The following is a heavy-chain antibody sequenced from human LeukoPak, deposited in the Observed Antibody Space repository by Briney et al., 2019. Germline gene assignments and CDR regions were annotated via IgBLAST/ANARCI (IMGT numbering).Heavy chain of an antibody. J-gene: IGHJ4*02. CDR3: ARGNGTYTPSDH. D-gene: IGHD1-26*01. CDR2: ITPLVSTT. Sequence: SVKVSCKASGGISHPYAIAWLRQAPGQGLEWMGGITPLVSTTVYARQLQGRVTFTADEATRTVYMELRSLSSDDTAIYYCARGNGTYTPSDHWGQGTLVTVSS. V-gene: IGHV1-69*13. CDR1: GGISHPYA.